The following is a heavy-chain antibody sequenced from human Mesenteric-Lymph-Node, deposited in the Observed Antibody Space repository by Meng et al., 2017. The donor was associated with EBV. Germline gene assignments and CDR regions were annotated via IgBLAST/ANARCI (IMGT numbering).Heavy chain of an antibody. V-gene: IGHV3-23*01. CDR1: GLTLSSPA. D-gene: IGHD3-10*01. CDR3: ARVWFVALYHIDY. Sequence: QLLSPGGAFIRRWVSLALSCSGPGLTLSSPAMVWFCHAPGKRLDGIATPRSGGCPIYYTYTLRVRFTGLRDSSQSNLSLHMNRLSAQDIGVYDCARVWFVALYHIDYWGQGTLVTVSS. J-gene: IGHJ4*02. CDR2: PRSGGCPI.